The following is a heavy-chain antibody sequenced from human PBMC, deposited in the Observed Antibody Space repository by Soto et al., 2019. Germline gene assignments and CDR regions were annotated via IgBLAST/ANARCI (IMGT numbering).Heavy chain of an antibody. Sequence: EVQLVESGGGLVQPGGSLRLSCAASGFTFSDYWMSWVRQTPGRGLEWVANIKQDGSERYYMDSVKGRFTISRDNAKNSLYLHMNSLTSEDTAVYYCARDRAVYNRGWPGHWGQGTLVTVSS. CDR3: ARDRAVYNRGWPGH. D-gene: IGHD6-19*01. J-gene: IGHJ4*02. CDR2: IKQDGSER. CDR1: GFTFSDYW. V-gene: IGHV3-7*01.